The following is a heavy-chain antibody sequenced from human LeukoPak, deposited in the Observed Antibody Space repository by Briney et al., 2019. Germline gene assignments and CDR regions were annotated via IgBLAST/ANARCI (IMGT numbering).Heavy chain of an antibody. Sequence: PSETLSLTCTVSGGSISSSSYYWGWIRQPPGKGLEWIGSIYYSGSTYYNPSLKSRVTISVDTSKNQFSLKLSSVTAADTAVYYCARDLSGYGLDYWGQGTLVTVSS. J-gene: IGHJ4*02. CDR3: ARDLSGYGLDY. D-gene: IGHD5-12*01. CDR2: IYYSGST. V-gene: IGHV4-39*07. CDR1: GGSISSSSYY.